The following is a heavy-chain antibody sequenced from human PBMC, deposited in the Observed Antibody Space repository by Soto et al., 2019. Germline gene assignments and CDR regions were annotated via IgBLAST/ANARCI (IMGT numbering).Heavy chain of an antibody. CDR2: ISWDGGST. CDR1: GFTFDDYT. CDR3: AKDLGGDGYNYWLFDY. J-gene: IGHJ4*02. V-gene: IGHV3-43*01. D-gene: IGHD5-12*01. Sequence: GGSLRLSCAASGFTFDDYTMHWVRQAPGKGLEWVSLISWDGGSTYYADSVKGRFTISRDNSKNSLYLQMNSLRTEDTALYYCAKDLGGDGYNYWLFDYWGQGTLVTVSS.